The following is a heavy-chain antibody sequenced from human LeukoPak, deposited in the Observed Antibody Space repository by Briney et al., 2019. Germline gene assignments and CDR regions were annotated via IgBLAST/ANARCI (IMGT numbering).Heavy chain of an antibody. CDR3: TTASYYYDTSAYYSSDY. D-gene: IGHD3-22*01. J-gene: IGHJ4*02. Sequence: PGGSLRLSCAASGFTFSSHGMNWVRQAPGKGLQWVGRIKSKTDGGTTDYAAPVKGRFTISRDDSKNTLHLQMNTLKTEDTAVYYCTTASYYYDTSAYYSSDYWGQGTLVTVSS. V-gene: IGHV3-15*01. CDR1: GFTFSSHG. CDR2: IKSKTDGGTT.